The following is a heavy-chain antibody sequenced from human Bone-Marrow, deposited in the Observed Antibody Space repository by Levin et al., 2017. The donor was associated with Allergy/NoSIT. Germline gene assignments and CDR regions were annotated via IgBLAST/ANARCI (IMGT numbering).Heavy chain of an antibody. J-gene: IGHJ6*02. Sequence: PGGSLRLSCIASELTLRDYAVSWFRQAPGKGLEWVAFMRSTYYGGAREYAASVKGRFTISRDDSKGIVLLQMDSLKAEDSAVYYCSRDHYSDSRFYYKGMDVWGQGTTVTVSS. CDR3: SRDHYSDSRFYYKGMDV. CDR1: ELTLRDYA. D-gene: IGHD3-22*01. CDR2: MRSTYYGGAR. V-gene: IGHV3-49*03.